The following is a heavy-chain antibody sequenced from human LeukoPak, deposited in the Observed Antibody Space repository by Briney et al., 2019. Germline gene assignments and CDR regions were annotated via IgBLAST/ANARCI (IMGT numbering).Heavy chain of an antibody. D-gene: IGHD2-15*01. J-gene: IGHJ4*02. CDR1: VGSISSYY. Sequence: SETLSLTCTVSVGSISSYYWSWIRQPAGKGLEWIGRIYTSGSTNYNPSLKSRVTMSVDTSKNQFSLKLSSVTAADTALYYCAREWGYCSGGSCYNRLDYWGQGTLVTVSS. V-gene: IGHV4-4*07. CDR3: AREWGYCSGGSCYNRLDY. CDR2: IYTSGST.